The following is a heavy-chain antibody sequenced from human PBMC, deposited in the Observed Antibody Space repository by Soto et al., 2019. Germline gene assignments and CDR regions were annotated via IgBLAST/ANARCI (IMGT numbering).Heavy chain of an antibody. CDR1: GFTFSSYG. CDR3: ARSLNYYDSSGYPT. CDR2: IWYDGSNK. D-gene: IGHD3-22*01. Sequence: PGGSLRLSCAASGFTFSSYGMHWVRQAPGKGLEWVAVIWYDGSNKYYADSVKGRFTISRDNSKNTLYLQMNSLRAEDTAVYYCARSLNYYDSSGYPTWGQGTLVTVSS. V-gene: IGHV3-33*01. J-gene: IGHJ5*02.